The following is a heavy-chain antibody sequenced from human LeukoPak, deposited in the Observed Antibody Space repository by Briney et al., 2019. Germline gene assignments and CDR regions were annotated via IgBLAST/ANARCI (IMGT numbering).Heavy chain of an antibody. D-gene: IGHD4-17*01. CDR3: ASTTVTMLGGVTY. Sequence: GESLKISCKGSGYSFTSYWISWVRQMPGKGLEWMGRTDPSDSYTNYSPSFQGHVTISADKSISTAYLQWSSLKASDTAMYYCASTTVTMLGGVTYWGQGTLVTVSS. CDR1: GYSFTSYW. V-gene: IGHV5-10-1*01. CDR2: TDPSDSYT. J-gene: IGHJ4*02.